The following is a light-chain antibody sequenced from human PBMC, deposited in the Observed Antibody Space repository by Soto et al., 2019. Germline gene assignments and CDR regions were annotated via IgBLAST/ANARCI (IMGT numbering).Light chain of an antibody. CDR1: QGISGA. J-gene: IGKJ4*01. CDR3: QQFDSYPLT. Sequence: IQLTQSPSSLSASVGDRVTITCRASQGISGALAWYQQKPGKPPTLLIYDASSLDSGVPSRFSGSGPGTDFTLTVSSLQPEDFATYYCQQFDSYPLTFGGGTKVDIK. CDR2: DAS. V-gene: IGKV1-13*02.